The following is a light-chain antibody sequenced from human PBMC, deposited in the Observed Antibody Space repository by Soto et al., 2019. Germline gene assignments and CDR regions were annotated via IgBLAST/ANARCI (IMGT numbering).Light chain of an antibody. V-gene: IGKV1-39*01. CDR1: QTISMY. CDR2: DAS. CDR3: HQTHPTPLT. Sequence: DIQLTHPGSSLSASVRDSVTITCXASQTISMYLSWYQQTPGKAPNLLIYDASTLQSGVPSRFSGSGSGTEFTLTISSLQPEYFATYYCHQTHPTPLTFGGGTKVDIK. J-gene: IGKJ4*01.